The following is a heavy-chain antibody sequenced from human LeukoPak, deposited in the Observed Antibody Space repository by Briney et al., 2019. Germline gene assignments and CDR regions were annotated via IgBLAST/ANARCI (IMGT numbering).Heavy chain of an antibody. J-gene: IGHJ5*02. Sequence: GGSLRLSCAASGFTFSDYYMSWIRQAPGKGLEWVSYISSSSSYTDYADSVKGRFTISRDNAKNSLYLQMNSLRAEDTAVYYCAREIVPVGTMVRGVKGFDPWGQGTLVTVSS. CDR1: GFTFSDYY. V-gene: IGHV3-11*05. D-gene: IGHD3-10*01. CDR3: AREIVPVGTMVRGVKGFDP. CDR2: ISSSSSYT.